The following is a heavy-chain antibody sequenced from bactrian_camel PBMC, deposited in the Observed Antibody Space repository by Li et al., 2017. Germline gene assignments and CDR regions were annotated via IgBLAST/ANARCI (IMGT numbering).Heavy chain of an antibody. CDR2: IDNDGNT. CDR1: GYIC. J-gene: IGHJ4*01. V-gene: IGHV3S53*01. Sequence: QVQLVESGGGSVQSGGSLRPSCVASGYICMGWFRQAPGKAREGIAFIDNDGNTNYADSVKGRFTISQDNAKNTLYLQMNNLKPGDTAMYYCAASGEYFTGGYYWIYWGQGTQVTVS. D-gene: IGHD2*01. CDR3: AASGEYFTGGYYWIY.